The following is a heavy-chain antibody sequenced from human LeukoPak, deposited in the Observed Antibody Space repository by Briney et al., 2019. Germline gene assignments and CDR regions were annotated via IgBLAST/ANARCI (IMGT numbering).Heavy chain of an antibody. J-gene: IGHJ4*02. CDR1: GFTFSRYS. CDR3: AKATGGIVAF. Sequence: GGALRLSCAASGFTFSRYSMSWVGQAPGEGLDWVSAISGCGVNTYYADSVKGRFPISRDNSKKTLYLQMNGLRAEDPAVYYCAKATGGIVAFWGQGTLVTVSS. V-gene: IGHV3-23*01. CDR2: ISGCGVNT. D-gene: IGHD3-16*01.